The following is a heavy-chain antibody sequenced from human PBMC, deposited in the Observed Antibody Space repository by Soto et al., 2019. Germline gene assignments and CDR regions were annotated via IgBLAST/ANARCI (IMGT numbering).Heavy chain of an antibody. D-gene: IGHD2-15*01. Sequence: QVQLVQSGAEVKKPGASVKVSCKASGYTFTSYAMHWVRQAPGQRLEWMGWINAGNGNTKYSQKFQGRVTITRDTSASTAYMELSSLRSEDTAVYYCARAPDIVVVVAAPPFDYWGQVTLVNVSS. V-gene: IGHV1-3*01. CDR2: INAGNGNT. CDR1: GYTFTSYA. J-gene: IGHJ4*02. CDR3: ARAPDIVVVVAAPPFDY.